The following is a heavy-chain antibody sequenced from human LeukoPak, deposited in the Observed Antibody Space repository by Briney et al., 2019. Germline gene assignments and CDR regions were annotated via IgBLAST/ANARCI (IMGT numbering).Heavy chain of an antibody. CDR1: GFTFSSYA. CDR2: ISYDGSNK. J-gene: IGHJ3*02. CDR3: ARDSLTYYYDSSGFADDAFDI. V-gene: IGHV3-30-3*01. D-gene: IGHD3-22*01. Sequence: GRSLRLSCAASGFTFSSYAMHWVRQAPGKGLEWVAVISYDGSNKYYADSVKGRFTISRNNSKNTLYLQMNSLRAEDTAVYYCARDSLTYYYDSSGFADDAFDIWGQGTMVTVSP.